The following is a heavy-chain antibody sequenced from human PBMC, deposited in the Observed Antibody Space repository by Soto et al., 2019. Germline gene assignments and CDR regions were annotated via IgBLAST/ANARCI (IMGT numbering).Heavy chain of an antibody. CDR3: AKDRYSSSSLYYFDY. D-gene: IGHD6-6*01. J-gene: IGHJ4*02. Sequence: GGSLRLSCAASGFTFDDYAMHWVRQAPGKGLEWVSGISWNSGSIGYADSVKGRFTISRDNAKNSLYLQMNSLRAEDTALYYCAKDRYSSSSLYYFDYWGQGTLVTVSS. CDR1: GFTFDDYA. V-gene: IGHV3-9*01. CDR2: ISWNSGSI.